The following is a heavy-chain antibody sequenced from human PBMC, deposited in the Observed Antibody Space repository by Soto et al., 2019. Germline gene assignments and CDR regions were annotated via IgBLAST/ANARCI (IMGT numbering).Heavy chain of an antibody. V-gene: IGHV3-30-3*01. CDR1: GFTLSNYT. Sequence: QVQLVESGGGVVQPGRSLRLSCAASGFTLSNYTVHWVRQAPGKGLEWVALISYDGSNKYYADSVKGRFTISRDNSKNTLYLQMNSLRAEDTAVYYCARGSSQEFDYWGQGTLVTVS. CDR2: ISYDGSNK. CDR3: ARGSSQEFDY. D-gene: IGHD3-10*01. J-gene: IGHJ4*02.